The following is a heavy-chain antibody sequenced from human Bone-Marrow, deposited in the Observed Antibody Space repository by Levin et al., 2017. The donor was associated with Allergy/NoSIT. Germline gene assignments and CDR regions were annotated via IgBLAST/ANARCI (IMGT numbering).Heavy chain of an antibody. V-gene: IGHV4-39*01. CDR2: IYYSGST. D-gene: IGHD6-19*01. J-gene: IGHJ4*02. Sequence: SETLSLTCTVSGGSISSSSYYWGWIRQPPGKGLEWIGSIYYSGSTYYNPSLKSRVTISVDTSKNQFSLKLSSVTAADTAVYYCARHQYSSGWETPYFDYWGQGTLVTVSS. CDR1: GGSISSSSYY. CDR3: ARHQYSSGWETPYFDY.